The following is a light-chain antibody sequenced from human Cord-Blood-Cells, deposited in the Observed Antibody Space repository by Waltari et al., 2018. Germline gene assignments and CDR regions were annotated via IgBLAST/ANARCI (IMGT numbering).Light chain of an antibody. Sequence: QSALTQPRSVSGSPGQPVTISCTGSSSEFGGYNYVYCYQQHPGKTPKLMIYDVSKRPSGVPDRFSGSKSGNTASLTISGLQAEDEADYYCCSYAGSYTYVFGTGTKVTVL. CDR1: SSEFGGYNY. CDR2: DVS. V-gene: IGLV2-11*01. J-gene: IGLJ1*01. CDR3: CSYAGSYTYV.